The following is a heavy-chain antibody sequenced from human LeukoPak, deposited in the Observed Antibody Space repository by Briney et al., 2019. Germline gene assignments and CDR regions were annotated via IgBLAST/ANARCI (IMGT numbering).Heavy chain of an antibody. CDR1: GYTLTELS. V-gene: IGHV1-24*01. CDR2: FDPEDGET. Sequence: ASVKVSCKVSGYTLTELSMHWVRQAPGKGLEWMEGFDPEDGETIYAQKFQGRVTITADKSTSTAYMELSSLRSEDTAVYYCASARGDYPYNWFDPWGQGTLVTVSS. CDR3: ASARGDYPYNWFDP. J-gene: IGHJ5*02. D-gene: IGHD4-17*01.